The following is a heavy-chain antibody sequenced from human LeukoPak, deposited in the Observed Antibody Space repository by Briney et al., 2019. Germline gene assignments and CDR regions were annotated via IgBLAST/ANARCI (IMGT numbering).Heavy chain of an antibody. CDR3: ARLPMTGTALSYFDY. CDR2: IYLGDFDT. Sequence: GESLKISCKGSGYSFTSYWIGWVRQMPGKGLEWMGIIYLGDFDTRYSPSFRGQVTISADKSVSTAFLQWSSLQASDTAMYFCARLPMTGTALSYFDYWGQGTLVTVAS. V-gene: IGHV5-51*01. CDR1: GYSFTSYW. D-gene: IGHD1-20*01. J-gene: IGHJ4*02.